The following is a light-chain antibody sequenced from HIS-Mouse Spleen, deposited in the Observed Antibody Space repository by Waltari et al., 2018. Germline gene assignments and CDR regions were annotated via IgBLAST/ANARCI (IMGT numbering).Light chain of an antibody. J-gene: IGLJ3*02. CDR3: CSYAGSSTYWV. V-gene: IGLV2-23*01. CDR2: EAS. Sequence: QSALTQPASVSGSPGQSITISCTGTSSDVGSYNLVSWYQQHPGKAPKLMIYEASKRPSGFSNRFSGSKSGNTASLTISGLQAEDEADYYCCSYAGSSTYWVFGGGTKLTVL. CDR1: SSDVGSYNL.